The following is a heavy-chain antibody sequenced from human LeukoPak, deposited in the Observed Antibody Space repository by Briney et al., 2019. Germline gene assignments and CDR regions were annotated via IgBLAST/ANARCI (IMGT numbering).Heavy chain of an antibody. V-gene: IGHV3-7*05. D-gene: IGHD6-13*01. CDR2: IKQDGGEK. Sequence: GGSLRLSCAASGFTFSSYWMSWVRQAPGKGLEWVANIKQDGGEKYYVDSVKGRFTISRDNAKSALYLEMNDLRVEDTAVYYCAAGTAADYWGQGTLVIVSS. CDR1: GFTFSSYW. CDR3: AAGTAADY. J-gene: IGHJ4*02.